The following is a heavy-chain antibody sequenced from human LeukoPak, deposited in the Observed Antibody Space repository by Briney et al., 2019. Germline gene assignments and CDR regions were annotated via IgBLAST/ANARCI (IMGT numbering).Heavy chain of an antibody. J-gene: IGHJ4*02. Sequence: SETLSLTCAVSGYSISGGYYWGWIRQPPGKGLEWIGSIYHSGSTYYNPSLKSRVTISVDTSKNQFSLKLSSVTAADTAVYYCAIYTGEWGLLQYYFDYWGQGTLVTVSS. CDR1: GYSISGGYY. CDR2: IYHSGST. CDR3: AIYTGEWGLLQYYFDY. V-gene: IGHV4-38-2*01. D-gene: IGHD1-26*01.